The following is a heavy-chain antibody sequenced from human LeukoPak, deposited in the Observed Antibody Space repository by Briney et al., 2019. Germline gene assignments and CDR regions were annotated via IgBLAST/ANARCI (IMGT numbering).Heavy chain of an antibody. CDR1: GASISSGDYN. J-gene: IGHJ4*02. V-gene: IGHV4-30-4*01. CDR3: ARETGASSWSPPFVF. CDR2: ISYSGST. D-gene: IGHD6-13*01. Sequence: SETLSLTCTVSGASISSGDYNWSWLRQPPGKGLEWIGHISYSGSTYYNPSLKSRVTMSVDASKNQFSLKLSSVTAADTAVYYCARETGASSWSPPFVFWGQGTLVTVSS.